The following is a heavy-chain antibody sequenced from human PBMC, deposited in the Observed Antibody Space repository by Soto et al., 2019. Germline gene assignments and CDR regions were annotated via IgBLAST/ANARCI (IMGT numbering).Heavy chain of an antibody. D-gene: IGHD2-8*01. V-gene: IGHV1-2*04. Sequence: ASVKVSCKASGYSFTDYHIHWVRQAPGQGLEWLGRINPKSGGTSTAQKFQGWVTMTTDTSISTASMELTRLTSDDTAIYYCARGDSTDCSNAVCSFFYNHDMDVWGK. CDR3: ARGDSTDCSNAVCSFFYNHDMDV. CDR2: INPKSGGT. J-gene: IGHJ6*04. CDR1: GYSFTDYH.